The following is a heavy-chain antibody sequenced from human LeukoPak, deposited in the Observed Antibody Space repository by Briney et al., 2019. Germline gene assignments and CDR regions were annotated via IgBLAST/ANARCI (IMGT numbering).Heavy chain of an antibody. CDR2: ISYDGSNK. D-gene: IGHD6-19*01. V-gene: IGHV3-30*04. J-gene: IGHJ3*02. CDR3: ARDGVGYSSGWYSAFDI. CDR1: GFTFSSYA. Sequence: GSLRLSCAASGFTFSSYAMPWVRQAPGKGLEWVAVISYDGSNKYYADSVKGRFTISRDNSKNTLYLQMNSLRAEDTAVYYCARDGVGYSSGWYSAFDIWGQGTMVTVSS.